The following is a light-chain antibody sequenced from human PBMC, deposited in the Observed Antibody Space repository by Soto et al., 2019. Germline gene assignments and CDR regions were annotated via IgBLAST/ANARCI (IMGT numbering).Light chain of an antibody. CDR2: DTS. CDR3: QQRTNRHPIT. Sequence: EIVLTQSPATLSLSPGERATLSCRASQSVSSYLACYQQKPGQAPRLLIFDTSNRATGIPARFSGSGSGTDFTLTISGLEPEDFAVYYCQQRTNRHPITFGQGTRLEIK. CDR1: QSVSSY. J-gene: IGKJ5*01. V-gene: IGKV3-11*01.